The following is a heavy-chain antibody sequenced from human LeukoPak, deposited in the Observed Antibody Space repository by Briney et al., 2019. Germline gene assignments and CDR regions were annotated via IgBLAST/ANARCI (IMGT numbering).Heavy chain of an antibody. CDR3: ARALGYYDSSGYGVRYFDY. V-gene: IGHV1-18*01. CDR2: ISAYNGNT. J-gene: IGHJ4*02. Sequence: ASVKVSCKASGYTFTSYGISWVRQAPGQGLEWMGWISAYNGNTNYAQKLQGRVTMTTDTSTSTAYMELSSLRSEDTAVYYCARALGYYDSSGYGVRYFDYWGQGTLVTVSS. D-gene: IGHD3-22*01. CDR1: GYTFTSYG.